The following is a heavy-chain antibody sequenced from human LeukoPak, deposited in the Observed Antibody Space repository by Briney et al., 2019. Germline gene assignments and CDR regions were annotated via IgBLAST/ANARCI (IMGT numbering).Heavy chain of an antibody. Sequence: GASVKVSCKAFGYTFTSNYMHWVRQAPGQGPEWMGVISPSGGSTTYAQKFQGRVTMTRDTSISTAYMELSRLRSDDTAVYYCARGGSYGYWGQGTLVTVSS. V-gene: IGHV1-46*01. D-gene: IGHD1-26*01. J-gene: IGHJ4*02. CDR3: ARGGSYGY. CDR1: GYTFTSNY. CDR2: ISPSGGST.